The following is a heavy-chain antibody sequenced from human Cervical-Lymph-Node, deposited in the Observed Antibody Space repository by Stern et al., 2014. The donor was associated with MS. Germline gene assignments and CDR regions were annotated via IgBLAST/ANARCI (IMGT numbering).Heavy chain of an antibody. Sequence: VQLVESGGGVVQPGRSLRLSCAASGFTFSSYGMHWVRQAPGKGLEWVAVLWYGGSNKYYADSVKGRFTISRDNSKNTLYLQMNSLRAEDTAVYYCARSSSPSPYYYYGMDVWGQGTTVTVSS. CDR2: LWYGGSNK. V-gene: IGHV3-33*01. CDR3: ARSSSPSPYYYYGMDV. CDR1: GFTFSSYG. J-gene: IGHJ6*02. D-gene: IGHD6-13*01.